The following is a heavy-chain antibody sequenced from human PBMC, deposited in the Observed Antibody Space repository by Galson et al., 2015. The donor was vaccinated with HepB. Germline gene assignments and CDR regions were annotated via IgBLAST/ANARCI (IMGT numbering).Heavy chain of an antibody. CDR1: GYSFIAYY. J-gene: IGHJ4*02. D-gene: IGHD3-10*01. CDR2: INPNSGDT. CDR3: ATGSPPGVINF. V-gene: IGHV1-2*02. Sequence: SVKVSCKAFGYSFIAYYIHWVRQAPGQGLEWMGWINPNSGDTNYAQKFQGRDTMTRDTSISTASMDLTRLRSDDTAVYYCATGSPPGVINFWGQGTLVTVSS.